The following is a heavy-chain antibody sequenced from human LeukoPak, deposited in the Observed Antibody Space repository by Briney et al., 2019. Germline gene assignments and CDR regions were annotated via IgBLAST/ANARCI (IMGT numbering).Heavy chain of an antibody. V-gene: IGHV4-59*08. CDR3: ARHVWLQPFDY. J-gene: IGHJ4*02. CDR1: GVSMNSYY. Sequence: SETLSLTCSVSGVSMNSYYWSWIRQSPGKGLEWIGYIYYSGSTNYNPSLKSRVTISVDTSKNQFSLKLSSVTAADAAVYYCARHVWLQPFDYWGQGTLVTVSS. D-gene: IGHD3-9*01. CDR2: IYYSGST.